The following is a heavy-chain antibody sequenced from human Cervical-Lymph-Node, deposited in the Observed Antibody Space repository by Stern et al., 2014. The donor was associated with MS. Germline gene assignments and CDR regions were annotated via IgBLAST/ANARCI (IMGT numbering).Heavy chain of an antibody. D-gene: IGHD3-22*01. V-gene: IGHV1-69*01. Sequence: QVQLVQSGAEVKKPGSSVKVSCKASGGTFSSYAITWVRQAPGRGLEWMGEIIPMFGTTKYAQRFQGRVTIIADGFTTTAYMELSSLRSEDTAVYYWARRDYYDSSGYYGDAFDIWGQGTMVTVSS. CDR3: ARRDYYDSSGYYGDAFDI. J-gene: IGHJ3*02. CDR2: IIPMFGTT. CDR1: GGTFSSYA.